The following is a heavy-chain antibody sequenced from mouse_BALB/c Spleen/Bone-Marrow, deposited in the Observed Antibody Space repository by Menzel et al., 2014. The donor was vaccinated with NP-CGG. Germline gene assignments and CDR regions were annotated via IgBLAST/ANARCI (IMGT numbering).Heavy chain of an antibody. D-gene: IGHD1-1*01. CDR3: ARRTTGVAPFDY. Sequence: QVQLQQSGAELARPGTSVKVSCKASGYAFTNYLIEWVKQRPGQGLEWIGVINPGSRSTNYNEKFKGKATLTADKSSSTAYMQLSSLTSDDSAVYFCARRTTGVAPFDYWAMAPLSQSPQ. CDR2: INPGSRST. CDR1: GYAFTNYL. J-gene: IGHJ2*01. V-gene: IGHV1-54*01.